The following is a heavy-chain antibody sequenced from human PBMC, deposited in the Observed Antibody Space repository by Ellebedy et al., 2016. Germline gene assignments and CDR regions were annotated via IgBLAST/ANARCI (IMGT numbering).Heavy chain of an antibody. CDR2: IYYSGRT. V-gene: IGHV4-39*07. CDR1: GDSISTQRHL. CDR3: GTRLHETSGSFIFDY. Sequence: SETLSLTXTVSGDSISTQRHLWGWIRQPPGKGLEWIGSIYYSGRTHYNPSLKSRVSISVDTSKNQFSLKLTSVTATDTAVYYCGTRLHETSGSFIFDYWGQGILVTVSS. J-gene: IGHJ4*02. D-gene: IGHD5-12*01.